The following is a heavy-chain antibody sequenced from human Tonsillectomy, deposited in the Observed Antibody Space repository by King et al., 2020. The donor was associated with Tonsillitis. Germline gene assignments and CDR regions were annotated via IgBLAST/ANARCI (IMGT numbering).Heavy chain of an antibody. CDR2: ISYDGSNK. D-gene: IGHD4-23*01. CDR1: GFTFSSYA. J-gene: IGHJ4*02. CDR3: ASPGTVVNPTLGDRFDY. V-gene: IGHV3-30*04. Sequence: VQLVESGGGVVQPGRSLRLSCAASGFTFSSYAMHWVRQAPGKGLEWVAVISYDGSNKYYADSVKGRFTISRDTSKNTLYLQMNSLRAEDTAMYYCASPGTVVNPTLGDRFDYWGQGTLVTVSS.